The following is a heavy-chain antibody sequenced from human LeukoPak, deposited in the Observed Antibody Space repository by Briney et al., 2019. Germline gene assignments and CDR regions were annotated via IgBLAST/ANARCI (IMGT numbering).Heavy chain of an antibody. D-gene: IGHD2-2*01. V-gene: IGHV1-2*02. J-gene: IGHJ4*02. CDR3: ATIQHQLEGAY. CDR1: GYTFTYYY. Sequence: GASVKDSCKPSGYTFTYYYIHWVRQAPGQGLEWMGWLIPNTGAPNYAQKFQGRVTMTRDTSISTAYMELSSLRSDDTAVYYCATIQHQLEGAYWGQGTLVTVSS. CDR2: LIPNTGAP.